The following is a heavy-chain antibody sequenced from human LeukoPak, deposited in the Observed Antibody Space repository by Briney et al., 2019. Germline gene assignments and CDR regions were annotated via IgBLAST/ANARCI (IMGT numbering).Heavy chain of an antibody. CDR1: GFTFSSYE. V-gene: IGHV3-48*03. CDR2: ISSSGSTI. J-gene: IGHJ4*02. Sequence: GGSLRLSCAASGFTFSSYEMNWVRQAPGKGLEWVSYISSSGSTIYYADSVKGRFTISRDNAKNSLYLQMNSLRAEDTAVYYCARDWAPYDSSGYYDYWDQGTLVTVSS. D-gene: IGHD3-22*01. CDR3: ARDWAPYDSSGYYDY.